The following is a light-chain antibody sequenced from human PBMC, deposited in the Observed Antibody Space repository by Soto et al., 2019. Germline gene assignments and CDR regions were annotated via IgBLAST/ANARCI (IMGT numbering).Light chain of an antibody. CDR3: QQRSNWLT. CDR1: QSVSTY. V-gene: IGKV3-11*01. Sequence: EIVLTQSPATLSLSPGERATFSCRASQSVSTYLAWYQQKPGQAPRLLIYDASSRATGIPARFSGSGSGTDFTLTISSLEPEDFAVYYCQQRSNWLTFGGGTKVDIK. J-gene: IGKJ4*01. CDR2: DAS.